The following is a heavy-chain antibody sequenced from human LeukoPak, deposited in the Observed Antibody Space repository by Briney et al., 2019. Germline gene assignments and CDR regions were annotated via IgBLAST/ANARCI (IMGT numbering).Heavy chain of an antibody. CDR2: ISYDGSNK. CDR1: GFTFSSYA. CDR3: ARAGGGKGGAFDI. J-gene: IGHJ3*02. D-gene: IGHD3-16*01. V-gene: IGHV3-30*04. Sequence: GRSLRLSCAASGFTFSSYAMHWVRQAPGKGLEWVAVISYDGSNKYYADSVKGRFTISRDNSKNTLYLQMNSLRAEDTAVHYCARAGGGKGGAFDIWGQGTMVTVSS.